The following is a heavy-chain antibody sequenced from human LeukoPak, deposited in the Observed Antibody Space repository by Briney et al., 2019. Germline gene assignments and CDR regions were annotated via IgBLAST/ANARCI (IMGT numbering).Heavy chain of an antibody. V-gene: IGHV3-48*04. CDR1: GFTFSSHS. J-gene: IGHJ4*02. CDR2: ITSSSSTI. D-gene: IGHD1-26*01. CDR3: VRGDSGSYPGF. Sequence: GGSLRLSCAASGFTFSSHSMNWVRQAPGQGLEWVSYITSSSSTIHYADSVKGRFTVSRDNAKNSLYLQMNTLRVEGTAVYYCVRGDSGSYPGFWGQGTLVTVSS.